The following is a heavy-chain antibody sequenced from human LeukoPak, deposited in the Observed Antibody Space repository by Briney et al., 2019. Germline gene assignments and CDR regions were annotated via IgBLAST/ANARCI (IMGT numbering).Heavy chain of an antibody. Sequence: PGGSLRLSCAASGFTFSSYALSWVRQAPGKGLEWVSAISGSGAYTYYADSVKGRFTISRDNSKNTLYLQMNSLRAEDTAIYYCAKGNGCSSSSCYLPQNWGQGTLVTVSS. V-gene: IGHV3-23*01. CDR2: ISGSGAYT. J-gene: IGHJ4*02. CDR1: GFTFSSYA. D-gene: IGHD2-2*01. CDR3: AKGNGCSSSSCYLPQN.